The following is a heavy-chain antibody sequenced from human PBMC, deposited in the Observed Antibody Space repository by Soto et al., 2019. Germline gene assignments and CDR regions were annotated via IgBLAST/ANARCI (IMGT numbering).Heavy chain of an antibody. CDR3: AADRAFYSSSSGYLDY. CDR1: GFTFTSSA. D-gene: IGHD6-6*01. Sequence: GASVKVSCKASGFTFTSSAVQWVRQARGQRLEWIGWIVVGSGNTNYAQKFQERVTITRDMSTSTAYMELSSLRSEDTAVYYCAADRAFYSSSSGYLDYWGQGTLVTVSS. CDR2: IVVGSGNT. J-gene: IGHJ4*02. V-gene: IGHV1-58*01.